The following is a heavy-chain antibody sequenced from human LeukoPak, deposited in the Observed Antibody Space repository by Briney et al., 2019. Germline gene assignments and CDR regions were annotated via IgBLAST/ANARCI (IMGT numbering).Heavy chain of an antibody. J-gene: IGHJ4*02. CDR3: ARVGSFVGQPNV. CDR2: IYYNGST. D-gene: IGHD3-10*01. V-gene: IGHV4-59*01. Sequence: SETLSLTCTVSGGSISSYYWSWIRQPPGKGLEWIGYIYYNGSTNYNPSLKSRVTISVDTSKNQFSLKLSSVTAADTAVYYCARVGSFVGQPNVWGQGTLVTVST. CDR1: GGSISSYY.